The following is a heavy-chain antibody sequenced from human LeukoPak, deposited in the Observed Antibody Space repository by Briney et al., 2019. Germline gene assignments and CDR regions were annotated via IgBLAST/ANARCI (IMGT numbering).Heavy chain of an antibody. J-gene: IGHJ5*02. CDR1: GYTFNSYD. CDR2: TSPNGGKT. Sequence: ASVKVSCKASGYTFNSYDINWVRQATGQGLEWMGWTSPNGGKTGYAQKFQGRVTMARNTSISTAYMELSSLRSEDTAVYYCARVGSLLRFLEWLLSPNWFDPWGQATLVTVSS. V-gene: IGHV1-8*01. D-gene: IGHD3-3*01. CDR3: ARVGSLLRFLEWLLSPNWFDP.